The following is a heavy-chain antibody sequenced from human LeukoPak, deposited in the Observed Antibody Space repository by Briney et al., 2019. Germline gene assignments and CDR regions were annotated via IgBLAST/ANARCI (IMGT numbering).Heavy chain of an antibody. CDR2: INYSGNT. Sequence: SETLSLTCTVSGGSISSSSHYWGWIRQPPGKGLEWIGSINYSGNTYYNPSLKSRVTISVDKSKNQFSLKLSSVTAADTAVYYCARDRDGMVVWGQGTTVTVSS. CDR3: ARDRDGMVV. CDR1: GGSISSSSHY. J-gene: IGHJ6*02. V-gene: IGHV4-39*07.